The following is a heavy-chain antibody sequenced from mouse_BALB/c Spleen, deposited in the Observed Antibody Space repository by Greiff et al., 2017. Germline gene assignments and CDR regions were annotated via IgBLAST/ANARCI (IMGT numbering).Heavy chain of an antibody. J-gene: IGHJ2*01. CDR3: ARGATGFFDY. V-gene: IGHV2-4-1*01. Sequence: VQLVESGPGLVQPSQSLSITCTVSGFSLTSYGVHWVRQSPGKGLEWLGVIWSGGSTDYNAAFISRLSISKDNSKSQVFFKMNSLQADDTAIYYCARGATGFFDYWGQGTTLTVSS. CDR2: IWSGGST. CDR1: GFSLTSYG.